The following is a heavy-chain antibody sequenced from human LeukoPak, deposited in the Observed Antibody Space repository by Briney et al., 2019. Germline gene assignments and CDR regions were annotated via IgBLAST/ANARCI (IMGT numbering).Heavy chain of an antibody. CDR1: VGSFSGYY. V-gene: IGHV4-34*01. CDR3: ARGVPGSSGWYGGFDP. D-gene: IGHD6-19*01. J-gene: IGHJ5*02. Sequence: SETLSLTCAVYVGSFSGYYWSWIRQPPGKGLEWIGEINHSGSTNYNPSLKSRVTISVDTSKNQFSLKLSSVTAADTAVYYCARGVPGSSGWYGGFDPWGQGTLVTVSS. CDR2: INHSGST.